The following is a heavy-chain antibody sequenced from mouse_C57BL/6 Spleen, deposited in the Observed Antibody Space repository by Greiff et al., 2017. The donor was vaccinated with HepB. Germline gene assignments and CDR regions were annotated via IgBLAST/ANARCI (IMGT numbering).Heavy chain of an antibody. CDR2: INPSSGYT. V-gene: IGHV1-7*01. CDR1: GYTFTSYW. CDR3: ARGYYDGSSYSFDY. Sequence: QVQLQESGAELAKPGASVKLSCKASGYTFTSYWMHWVKQRPGQGLEWIGYINPSSGYTKYNQKFKDKATLTADKSSRTAYMQMSSLTYEDSAVYYCARGYYDGSSYSFDYWGQGTTLTVSS. J-gene: IGHJ2*01. D-gene: IGHD1-1*01.